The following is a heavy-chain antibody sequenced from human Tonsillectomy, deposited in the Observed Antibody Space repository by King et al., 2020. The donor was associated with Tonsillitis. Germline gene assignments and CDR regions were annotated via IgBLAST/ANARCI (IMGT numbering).Heavy chain of an antibody. V-gene: IGHV5-51*01. CDR1: GYSFTSYW. CDR2: IYTGDSDT. Sequence: QLVQSGAEVKKPGESLKISCKGSGYSFTSYWIGWVRQMPGKGLEWMGIIYTGDSDTKYSPSFQGQFTISADKSISTAYLQWSSLKASDTAMYYCARQRSAYYDSSGYYSHFDYWGQGTLVTVSS. CDR3: ARQRSAYYDSSGYYSHFDY. D-gene: IGHD3-22*01. J-gene: IGHJ4*02.